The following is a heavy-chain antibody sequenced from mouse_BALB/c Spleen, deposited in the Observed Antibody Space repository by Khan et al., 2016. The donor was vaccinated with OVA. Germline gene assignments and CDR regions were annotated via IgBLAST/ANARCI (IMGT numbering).Heavy chain of an antibody. CDR2: ISDGGSYT. D-gene: IGHD2-13*01. CDR3: VRGYYGDPGAY. V-gene: IGHV5-4*02. Sequence: EVELVESGGGLVKPGGSLTLSCAASGFTFSDYYMYWVRQTPEKRLEWVATISDGGSYTYYPDSMKGRFTISRDDAENNLFLQMSRLRTEDTAMYYCVRGYYGDPGAYWGQGTLVTVSA. J-gene: IGHJ3*01. CDR1: GFTFSDYY.